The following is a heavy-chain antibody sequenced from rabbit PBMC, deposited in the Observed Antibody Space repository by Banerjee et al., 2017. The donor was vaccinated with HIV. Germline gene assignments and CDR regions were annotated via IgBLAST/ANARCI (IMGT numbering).Heavy chain of an antibody. V-gene: IGHV1S40*01. CDR3: TKNTFGDAGPYDAMTYFNL. CDR1: GFSFSSSYY. CDR2: IYGASSST. J-gene: IGHJ4*01. Sequence: QSLEESGGGLVQPEGSLTLTCTASGFSFSSSYYMCWVRQAPGKGLEWIACIYGASSSTYYANWAKGRFTISKTSSTTVTLQMTSLTVADTATYFCTKNTFGDAGPYDAMTYFNLWGPGTLVTVS. D-gene: IGHD6-1*01.